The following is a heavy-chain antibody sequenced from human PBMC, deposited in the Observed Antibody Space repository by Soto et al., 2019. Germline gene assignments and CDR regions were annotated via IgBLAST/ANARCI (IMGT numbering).Heavy chain of an antibody. J-gene: IGHJ5*02. CDR1: GDSMTSSSYY. CDR2: IYYSERTSYNSGST. CDR3: ARRTRNQFDP. Sequence: KTSETLSLTCTVSGDSMTSSSYYWGWIRQPPGKGLEWIGSIYYSERTSYNSGSTYYSPSLKSRVTIPGDTSKSQFSLKLSSVTAADTAVYYCARRTRNQFDPWGQGTLVTVSS. V-gene: IGHV4-39*01.